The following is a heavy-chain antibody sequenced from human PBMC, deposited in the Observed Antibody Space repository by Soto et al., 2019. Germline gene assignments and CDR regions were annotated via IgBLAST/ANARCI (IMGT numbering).Heavy chain of an antibody. V-gene: IGHV3-23*01. CDR1: GFPFSSYA. CDR3: AKESTRTYYDYVWRSYSSGLGR. CDR2: VSGSGRST. Sequence: LRLSCAASGFPFSSYAMSWVPEAPAEWLVWVSAVSGSGRSTYYADSVKGRFTLSRDNSKNTLYLQMNSLRAEDTSVYYCAKESTRTYYDYVWRSYSSGLGRWGQGTIVAVAS. D-gene: IGHD3-16*01. J-gene: IGHJ5*02.